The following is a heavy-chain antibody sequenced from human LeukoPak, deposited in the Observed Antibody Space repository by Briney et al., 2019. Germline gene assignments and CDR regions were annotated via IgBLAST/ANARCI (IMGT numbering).Heavy chain of an antibody. CDR2: IYYSGTT. J-gene: IGHJ4*02. CDR3: ARAHLRETDFDD. D-gene: IGHD3-16*01. CDR1: GGSISSYY. V-gene: IGHV4-59*01. Sequence: PSETLSLTCTVSGGSISSYYWSWIRQPPGKGLEWIGYIYYSGTTNYNPSLKSRLTISLDTSKNQFSLKLTSVTAAGTALCYCARAHLRETDFDDWGLGTLVTVSS.